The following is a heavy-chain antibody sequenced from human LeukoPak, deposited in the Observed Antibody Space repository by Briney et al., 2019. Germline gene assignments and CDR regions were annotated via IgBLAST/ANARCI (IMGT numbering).Heavy chain of an antibody. D-gene: IGHD5-24*01. Sequence: SETLSLTCTVSGGSISSYYWSWIRQPPGKGLEWIGYIYYSGSANYNSSLKSRVTISIDTSKKQFSLKLSSVTAADTAVYHCARGDGYNYPFDYWGQGTLVTVSS. V-gene: IGHV4-59*01. CDR1: GGSISSYY. CDR2: IYYSGSA. J-gene: IGHJ4*02. CDR3: ARGDGYNYPFDY.